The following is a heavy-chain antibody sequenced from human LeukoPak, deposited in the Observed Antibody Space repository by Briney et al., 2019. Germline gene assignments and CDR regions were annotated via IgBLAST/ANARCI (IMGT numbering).Heavy chain of an antibody. V-gene: IGHV4-59*01. CDR1: GGSISSYY. D-gene: IGHD3-22*01. J-gene: IGHJ4*02. Sequence: SETLSLTCTVSGGSISSYYWSWIRQPPGKGLEWIGYIYYSGSTNYNPSLKSRVTISVDAPKNQFSLKLSSVTAADTAVYYRARGHYYDTRLDYWGQGTLVTASS. CDR3: ARGHYYDTRLDY. CDR2: IYYSGST.